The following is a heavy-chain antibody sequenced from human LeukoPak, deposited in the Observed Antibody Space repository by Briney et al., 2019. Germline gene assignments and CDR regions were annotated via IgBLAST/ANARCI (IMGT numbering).Heavy chain of an antibody. CDR1: GGSISSGGYS. CDR3: ARVGGYSGYDLGN. CDR2: IYHSGST. V-gene: IGHV4-30-2*01. Sequence: SETLSLTCAVSGGSISSGGYSWSWIRQPPGKGLEWIGYIYHSGSTYYNPSLKSRVTISVDRSKNQFSLKLSSVTAADTAVYYCARVGGYSGYDLGNWGQGTLVTVSS. D-gene: IGHD5-12*01. J-gene: IGHJ4*02.